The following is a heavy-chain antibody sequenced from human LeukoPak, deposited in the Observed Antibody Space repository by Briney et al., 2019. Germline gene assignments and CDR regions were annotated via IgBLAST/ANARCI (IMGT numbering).Heavy chain of an antibody. CDR1: GYTLTELS. V-gene: IGHV1-24*01. Sequence: ASVKVSCKVSGYTLTELSMHWVRQAPGKGLEWLGGFDLDDGETIYAQKFQGRVTMTEDTFTDTAYMELSSLRSEDTAVYYCATRTGHSSGWYGVGYFDYWGQGTLVTVSS. CDR3: ATRTGHSSGWYGVGYFDY. J-gene: IGHJ4*02. CDR2: FDLDDGET. D-gene: IGHD6-19*01.